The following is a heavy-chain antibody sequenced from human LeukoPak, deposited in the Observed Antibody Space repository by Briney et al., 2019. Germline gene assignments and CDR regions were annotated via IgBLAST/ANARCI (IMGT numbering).Heavy chain of an antibody. Sequence: PGRSLRLSCAASGFTFDDYGMSRVRQAPGKGLEWVSGINWNGGSTGYADSVKGRFTISRDNAKNSLYLQMNSLRAEDTALYYCAREGATTLRDAFDIWGQGTMVTVSS. CDR1: GFTFDDYG. CDR3: AREGATTLRDAFDI. CDR2: INWNGGST. D-gene: IGHD1-26*01. V-gene: IGHV3-20*04. J-gene: IGHJ3*02.